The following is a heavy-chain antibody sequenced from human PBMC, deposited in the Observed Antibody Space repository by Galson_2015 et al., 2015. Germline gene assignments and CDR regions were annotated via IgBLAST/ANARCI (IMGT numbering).Heavy chain of an antibody. J-gene: IGHJ4*02. Sequence: TFTNYWIGWVRQMSGKGLEWMGIVYPHDSDTRYSPSFQGQVTISADKSINTAYLQWGSLKASDTAMYFCARGYDSSGHFDYWGQGTLVTVSS. V-gene: IGHV5-51*01. CDR3: ARGYDSSGHFDY. CDR2: VYPHDSDT. CDR1: TFTNYW. D-gene: IGHD3-22*01.